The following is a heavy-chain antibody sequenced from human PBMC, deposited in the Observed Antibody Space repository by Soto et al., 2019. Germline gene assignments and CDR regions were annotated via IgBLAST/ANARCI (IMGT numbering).Heavy chain of an antibody. J-gene: IGHJ6*02. CDR1: GGTFSSYA. Sequence: SVKVSCKASGGTFSSYAISWVRQAPGQGLEWMGGIIPIFGTANYAQKFQGRVTITADESTSTAYMELSSLRSEDTAVYYCASSYYDILTGYPPADYYSGMDVWGQGTTVTVSS. CDR2: IIPIFGTA. V-gene: IGHV1-69*13. D-gene: IGHD3-9*01. CDR3: ASSYYDILTGYPPADYYSGMDV.